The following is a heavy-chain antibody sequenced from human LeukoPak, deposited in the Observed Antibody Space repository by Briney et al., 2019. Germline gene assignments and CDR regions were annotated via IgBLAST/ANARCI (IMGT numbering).Heavy chain of an antibody. CDR2: IYTSGST. Sequence: SETLSLTCTVSGGSISSYYWSWIRQPPGKGLEWIGYIYTSGSTNYNPSLKSRVTISVDTSKNQFSLKLSSVTAADTAVYYCAGTRTTLAVAGYPDAFEIWGQGTMVTVSS. CDR1: GGSISSYY. V-gene: IGHV4-4*09. D-gene: IGHD6-19*01. J-gene: IGHJ3*02. CDR3: AGTRTTLAVAGYPDAFEI.